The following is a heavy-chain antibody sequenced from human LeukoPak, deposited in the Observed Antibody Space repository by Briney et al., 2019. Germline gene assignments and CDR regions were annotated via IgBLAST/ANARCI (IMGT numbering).Heavy chain of an antibody. D-gene: IGHD4-17*01. J-gene: IGHJ4*02. CDR2: MNPNSGNT. Sequence: ASVKVSCKASRYTFTRYDINWVRQATGHGLEWMGWMNPNSGNTGYAQKFQGRVTMTRNTSISTAYMELSSLRSEDTAVYYCARGLDYGDYFGYWGQGTLVTVSS. CDR1: RYTFTRYD. CDR3: ARGLDYGDYFGY. V-gene: IGHV1-8*01.